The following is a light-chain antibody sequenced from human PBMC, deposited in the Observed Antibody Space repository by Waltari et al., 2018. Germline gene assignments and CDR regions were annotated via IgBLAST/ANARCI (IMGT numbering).Light chain of an antibody. CDR2: KDT. V-gene: IGLV3-25*03. CDR1: ALADQY. Sequence: SYELTQPPSVSVSPGQTARLACPGAALADQYAYWYQQRPGRAPVPLIYKDTKRASGIPERFSGSSSGRTVTLTINEVQAEDESDYYCQSADSSGSNVVFGGGTRLTVL. CDR3: QSADSSGSNVV. J-gene: IGLJ2*01.